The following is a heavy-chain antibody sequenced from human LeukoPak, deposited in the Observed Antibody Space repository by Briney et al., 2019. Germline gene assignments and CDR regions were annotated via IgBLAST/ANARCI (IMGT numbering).Heavy chain of an antibody. CDR3: TRSFSGYIDS. Sequence: SQTLSLTCAISGDSVSSNSAAWDWIRQSPSRGLEWLGRAYYRSKWFNGYAVSVKGRITINPDTSKNQFSLQLNSVTPEDTAAYYCTRSFSGYIDSWGQGTLVTVSS. D-gene: IGHD1-26*01. J-gene: IGHJ4*02. V-gene: IGHV6-1*01. CDR1: GDSVSSNSAA. CDR2: AYYRSKWFN.